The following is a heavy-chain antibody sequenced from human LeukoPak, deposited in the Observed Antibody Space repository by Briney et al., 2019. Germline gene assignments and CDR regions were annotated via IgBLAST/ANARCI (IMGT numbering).Heavy chain of an antibody. CDR3: AKKRDSHETLYFFDS. CDR1: GFSLNTYG. Sequence: GSLRLSCAASGFSLNTYGMTWVRQAPGKGLEWVSAISGSGSDTYYADSVQGRFTISRDNSKNTLSLQMDSLRAEDTAVYYCAKKRDSHETLYFFDSWGQGILVTVSS. J-gene: IGHJ4*02. V-gene: IGHV3-23*01. CDR2: ISGSGSDT. D-gene: IGHD2-15*01.